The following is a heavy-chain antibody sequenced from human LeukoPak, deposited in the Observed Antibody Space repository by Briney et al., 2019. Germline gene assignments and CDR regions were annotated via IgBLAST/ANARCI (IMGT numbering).Heavy chain of an antibody. J-gene: IGHJ4*02. V-gene: IGHV4-39*01. CDR3: ARQVVAVAGTGYFDY. D-gene: IGHD6-19*01. Sequence: SETLSLTCTVSGGSIRGSSYYWGWIRQPPGKGLEWIGSIYYSGSTYYNASLKSRGTISVDTSKNQFSLKLNSVTAAGTAVYFCARQVVAVAGTGYFDYWGQGTLVTVSS. CDR1: GGSIRGSSYY. CDR2: IYYSGST.